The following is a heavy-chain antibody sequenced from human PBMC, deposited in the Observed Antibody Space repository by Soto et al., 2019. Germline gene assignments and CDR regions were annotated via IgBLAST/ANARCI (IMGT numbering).Heavy chain of an antibody. CDR3: TTDSPVAGGGPL. J-gene: IGHJ4*02. Sequence: EVQLVESGGGLVKPGGSLRLSCAASGFTFSEAWMNWVRQAPGKGLEWVGRIKSKAAGGTTDYVAPVKGRFTISRDDSATTLFLQMNRLKTEDTAVYYCTTDSPVAGGGPLWGQGTLVTVSS. CDR2: IKSKAAGGTT. V-gene: IGHV3-15*07. CDR1: GFTFSEAW. D-gene: IGHD6-19*01.